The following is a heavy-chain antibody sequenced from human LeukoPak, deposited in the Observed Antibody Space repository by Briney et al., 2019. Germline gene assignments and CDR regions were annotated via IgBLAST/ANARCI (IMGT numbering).Heavy chain of an antibody. V-gene: IGHV4-61*02. CDR2: IYTSGST. D-gene: IGHD3-10*01. CDR3: ARETMVRGVDY. CDR1: GGSTSTGDYY. Sequence: SETLSLTCIVSGGSTSTGDYYCSWIRQPAGKGLEWIGRIYTSGSTNCNPSLKSRVTMSVDTSKNQFSLKLSSVTAADTAVYYCARETMVRGVDYWGQGTLVTVSS. J-gene: IGHJ4*02.